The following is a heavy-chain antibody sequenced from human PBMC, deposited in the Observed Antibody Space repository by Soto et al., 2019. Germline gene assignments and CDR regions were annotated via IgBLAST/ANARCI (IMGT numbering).Heavy chain of an antibody. D-gene: IGHD5-12*01. V-gene: IGHV4-61*01. CDR1: GGSVSSGSYY. CDR2: IYYSGST. CDR3: AREGVAPYYYYGMDV. Sequence: PSETLSLTCTVSGGSVSSGSYYWSWIRQPPGKGLEWIGYIYYSGSTNYNPSLKSRVTISVDTHKNQFTLKLSSVTAADTAVYYCAREGVAPYYYYGMDVWGQGTPVTVSS. J-gene: IGHJ6*02.